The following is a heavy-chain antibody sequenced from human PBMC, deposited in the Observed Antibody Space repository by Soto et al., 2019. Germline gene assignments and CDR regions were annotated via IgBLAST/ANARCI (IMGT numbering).Heavy chain of an antibody. CDR2: IRSKANSYAT. V-gene: IGHV3-73*02. CDR1: GFTFSGSA. J-gene: IGHJ5*02. Sequence: EVQLVESGGGLVQPGGSLKLSCAASGFTFSGSAMHWVRQASGKGLEWVGRIRSKANSYATAYAASVKGRFTISRDDSKNTAYLQMNSLKTGDTAVYYCTSSPVVVAASKWFDPWGQGTLVTVSS. D-gene: IGHD2-15*01. CDR3: TSSPVVVAASKWFDP.